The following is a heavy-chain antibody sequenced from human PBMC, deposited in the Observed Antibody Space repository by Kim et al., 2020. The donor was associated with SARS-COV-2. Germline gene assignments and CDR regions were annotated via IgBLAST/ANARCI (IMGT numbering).Heavy chain of an antibody. CDR2: ISSSSSTI. V-gene: IGHV3-48*02. J-gene: IGHJ6*02. Sequence: GGSLRLSCAASGFTFSSYSMNWVRQAPGKGLEWVSYISSSSSTIYYADSVKGRFTISRDNAKNSLYLQMNSLRDEDTAVYYCARDRDDILTGYSRYYYYGMDVWGQGTTVTVSS. CDR3: ARDRDDILTGYSRYYYYGMDV. CDR1: GFTFSSYS. D-gene: IGHD3-9*01.